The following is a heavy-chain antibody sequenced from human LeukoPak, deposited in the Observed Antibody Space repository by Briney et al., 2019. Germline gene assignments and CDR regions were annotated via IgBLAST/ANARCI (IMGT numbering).Heavy chain of an antibody. D-gene: IGHD6-19*01. CDR2: IIEGGDVK. CDR1: GFTFSSYS. V-gene: IGHV3-7*01. J-gene: IGHJ4*02. CDR3: ARVGKNGWDFDH. Sequence: PGGSLRPSCAASGFTFSSYSMNWVRQAPGKGLAWVANIIEGGDVKYYVDSVKGRFTISRDNTKNSLYLQMTSLRANDTAVYYCARVGKNGWDFDHWGQGALVTVSS.